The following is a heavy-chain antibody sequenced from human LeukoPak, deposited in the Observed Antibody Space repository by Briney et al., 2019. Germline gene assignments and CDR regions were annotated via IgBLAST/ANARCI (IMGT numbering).Heavy chain of an antibody. CDR1: GYTFTSYG. CDR3: ARGEGDKGFDC. V-gene: IGHV1-18*01. Sequence: ASVKVSCKASGYTFTSYGISWVRQAPGQGLEWMGWISAYNGNTNYAQKFQGRVTITTDESTSTAYMGLSSLRSEDTAVYYCARGEGDKGFDCWGQGTLVTVSS. D-gene: IGHD2-15*01. J-gene: IGHJ4*02. CDR2: ISAYNGNT.